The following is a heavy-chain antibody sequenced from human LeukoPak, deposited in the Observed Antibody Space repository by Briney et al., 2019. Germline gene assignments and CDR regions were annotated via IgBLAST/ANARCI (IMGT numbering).Heavy chain of an antibody. CDR2: ISWDDGNT. Sequence: GGSLRLSCAASGFTFDDYAMHWVRQAPGKGLEWISPISWDDGNTYYADSVKGRFTISRGNSKNFLYLQMNSLRAEDTALYYCAKEVGRSDSYYYFDYWGQGTLVTVSS. D-gene: IGHD1-26*01. J-gene: IGHJ4*02. CDR1: GFTFDDYA. V-gene: IGHV3-43D*03. CDR3: AKEVGRSDSYYYFDY.